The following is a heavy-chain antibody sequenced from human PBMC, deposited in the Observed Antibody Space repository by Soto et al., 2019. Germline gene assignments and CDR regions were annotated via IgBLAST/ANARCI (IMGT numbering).Heavy chain of an antibody. CDR2: ISYDGSNK. J-gene: IGHJ4*02. CDR3: ARGGRDKAHFDY. Sequence: QVQLVESGGGVVQPGRSLRLSCAASGFTFSSYAMHWVRQAPGKGLEWVAVISYDGSNKYYADSVKGRFTISRDKSKNRLYLQMNSLRAEDTAVYYCARGGRDKAHFDYWGQGTLVTVSS. V-gene: IGHV3-30-3*01. CDR1: GFTFSSYA.